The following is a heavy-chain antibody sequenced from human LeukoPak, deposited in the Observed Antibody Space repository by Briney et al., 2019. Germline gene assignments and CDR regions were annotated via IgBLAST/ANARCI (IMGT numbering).Heavy chain of an antibody. CDR3: ARGFLQLTPYYFDY. CDR2: IHNDGNT. J-gene: IGHJ4*02. Sequence: GGSLRLSCVASGFDVSINYMNWIRQSPEKGLEWVSIIHNDGNTYYAHSVKGRFTVSRDNSKNTVSLQMDSLRVDDTGVYFCARGFLQLTPYYFDYWGQGTLVTVSS. CDR1: GFDVSINY. D-gene: IGHD5-18*01. V-gene: IGHV3-66*01.